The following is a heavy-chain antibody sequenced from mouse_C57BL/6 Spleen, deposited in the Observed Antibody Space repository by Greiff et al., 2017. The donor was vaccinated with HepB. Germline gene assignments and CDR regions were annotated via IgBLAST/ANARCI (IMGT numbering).Heavy chain of an antibody. CDR1: GYTFTSYT. Sequence: VQLQQSGAELARPGASVKMSCKASGYTFTSYTMHWVKQRPGQGLEWIGYINPSSGYTKYNQKFKDKATLTADKSSSTSYMQLSSLTSEDSAVYYCARAPTAQASYYFDYWGQGTTLTVSS. CDR2: INPSSGYT. V-gene: IGHV1-4*01. J-gene: IGHJ2*01. CDR3: ARAPTAQASYYFDY. D-gene: IGHD3-2*02.